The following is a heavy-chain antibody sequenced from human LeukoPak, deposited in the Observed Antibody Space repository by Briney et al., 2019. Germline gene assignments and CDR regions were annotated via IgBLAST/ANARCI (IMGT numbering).Heavy chain of an antibody. CDR1: GFTFSSYA. D-gene: IGHD3-10*01. CDR3: ARARPYGSGRNWFDP. Sequence: GGSLRLSCAASGFTFSSYAMHWVRQAPGKGLEWVTVISYDGNNEYYADSVKGRFTISRDNSKNTIYLQMNSLRAEDTAVYYCARARPYGSGRNWFDPWGQGALVTVSS. V-gene: IGHV3-30-3*01. CDR2: ISYDGNNE. J-gene: IGHJ5*02.